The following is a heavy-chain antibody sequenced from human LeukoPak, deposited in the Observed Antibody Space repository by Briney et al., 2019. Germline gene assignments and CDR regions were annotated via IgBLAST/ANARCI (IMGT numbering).Heavy chain of an antibody. CDR1: GFTFSSYS. Sequence: GGSLRLSCAASGFTFSSYSMNWVRQAPGKGLEWVSSISSSSSYIYYADSVKGRFTISRDNAKNSLYLQMNSLRAEDTAVYYCARDQRDIVVVPAAWGYYYGMDVWGQGATVTVSS. CDR2: ISSSSSYI. D-gene: IGHD2-2*01. CDR3: ARDQRDIVVVPAAWGYYYGMDV. J-gene: IGHJ6*02. V-gene: IGHV3-21*01.